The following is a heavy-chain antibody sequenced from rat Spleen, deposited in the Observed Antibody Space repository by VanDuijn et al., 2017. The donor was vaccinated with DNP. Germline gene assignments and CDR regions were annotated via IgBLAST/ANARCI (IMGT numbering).Heavy chain of an antibody. D-gene: IGHD4-3*01. V-gene: IGHV2S8*01. CDR2: ISSSGST. CDR1: GFSITRFG. CDR3: TRDPLYNSGALDA. Sequence: QVQLIESGPGLVQPSQTLSLTCDVSGFSITRFGVTWIRQPPGRGLEWIAAISSSGSTYYNSALKSRLSISRDTSTNQSFLKMNSLQIEDTAIYFCTRDPLYNSGALDAWGQGISVTVSS. J-gene: IGHJ4*01.